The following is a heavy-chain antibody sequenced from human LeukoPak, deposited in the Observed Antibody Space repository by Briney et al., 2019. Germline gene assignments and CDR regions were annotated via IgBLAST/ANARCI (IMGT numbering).Heavy chain of an antibody. V-gene: IGHV3-74*01. J-gene: IGHJ4*02. Sequence: GGSLRLSCAASGFSFSETWMHWVRQVPGRGLVWVSRIRGDGSDARYAESVKGRFTISRDNAENTLYLQMNSLRDEDTAVYYCARDWFHAIDYWGQGTLVTVSS. D-gene: IGHD2/OR15-2a*01. CDR1: GFSFSETW. CDR3: ARDWFHAIDY. CDR2: IRGDGSDA.